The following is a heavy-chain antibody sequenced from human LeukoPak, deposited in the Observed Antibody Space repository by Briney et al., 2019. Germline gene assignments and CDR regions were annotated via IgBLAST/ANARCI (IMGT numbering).Heavy chain of an antibody. D-gene: IGHD1-26*01. CDR3: ARVLGGRVGDY. CDR1: GYTFTGYY. V-gene: IGHV1-46*01. Sequence: ASVKVSCKASGYTFTGYYMHWVRQAPGQGLEWMGIINPSGGSTTYAQKFQGRVTMTRDTSTSAVYMELSSLRSEDTAVYYCARVLGGRVGDYWGQGALVTVSS. CDR2: INPSGGST. J-gene: IGHJ4*02.